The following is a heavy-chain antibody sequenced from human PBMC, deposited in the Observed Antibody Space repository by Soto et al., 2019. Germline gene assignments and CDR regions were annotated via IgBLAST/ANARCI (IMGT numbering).Heavy chain of an antibody. V-gene: IGHV3-7*03. D-gene: IGHD3-3*01. Sequence: QPGGSLRLSCAASGFTFSTYWMTWVRQAPGKGLEWVANVNQDGSEKYYGDSVKGRFTISRDNAKNSLYLQMNSLRAEDTAVYYCARAPQYYDFWSGYYRSGDLKLYFDSWGQGTLVTVSS. CDR2: VNQDGSEK. J-gene: IGHJ4*02. CDR1: GFTFSTYW. CDR3: ARAPQYYDFWSGYYRSGDLKLYFDS.